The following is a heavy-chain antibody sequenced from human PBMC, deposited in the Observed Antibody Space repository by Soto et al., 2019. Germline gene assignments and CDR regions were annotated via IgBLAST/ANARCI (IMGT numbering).Heavy chain of an antibody. Sequence: SVKVSCKASGGTFSSYAISWVRQAPGQGLEWMGGIIPIFGTANYAQKFQGRVTITADESTSTAYMELSSLRSEDTAVYYCARDGSRDSSSWYTFWGQGTLVTVSS. J-gene: IGHJ4*02. CDR3: ARDGSRDSSSWYTF. V-gene: IGHV1-69*13. CDR2: IIPIFGTA. D-gene: IGHD6-13*01. CDR1: GGTFSSYA.